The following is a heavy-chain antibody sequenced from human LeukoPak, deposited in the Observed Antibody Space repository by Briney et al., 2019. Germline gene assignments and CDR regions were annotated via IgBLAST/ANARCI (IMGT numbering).Heavy chain of an antibody. V-gene: IGHV4-39*07. J-gene: IGHJ4*02. CDR1: GGSTTSSKYF. CDR3: AGLGVMVLVYQFEY. D-gene: IGHD2-8*01. Sequence: SETLSLTCAVSGGSTTSSKYFWGWIRQPPGKELELIGIISYGGSTDYNPSLKSRVTISTDTSKNQFSLKLTSVTAADTAVYYCAGLGVMVLVYQFEYWGRGTPVTVSS. CDR2: ISYGGST.